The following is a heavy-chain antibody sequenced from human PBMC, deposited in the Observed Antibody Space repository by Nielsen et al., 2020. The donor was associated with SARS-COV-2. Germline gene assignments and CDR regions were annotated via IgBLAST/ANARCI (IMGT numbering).Heavy chain of an antibody. Sequence: GESLKISCKASGYSFTNYWIGWVRQMPGKGLEWMGIIFPSDSETRYSPSFQGQVTISADKSISTAYLQWSSLKASDTVMYYCARRQYYDSSGYPYWGQGTLVTVSS. D-gene: IGHD3-22*01. J-gene: IGHJ4*02. V-gene: IGHV5-51*01. CDR1: GYSFTNYW. CDR2: IFPSDSET. CDR3: ARRQYYDSSGYPY.